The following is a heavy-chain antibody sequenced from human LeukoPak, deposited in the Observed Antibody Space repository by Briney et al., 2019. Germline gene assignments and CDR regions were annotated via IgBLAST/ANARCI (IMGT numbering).Heavy chain of an antibody. CDR3: AKQLGYCSDGSCYFPY. J-gene: IGHJ4*02. CDR2: ISNNGGYT. CDR1: GFTFSSSA. V-gene: IGHV3-23*01. D-gene: IGHD2-15*01. Sequence: GTSLRLSCAASGFTFSSSAMSWVRQAPGKGLEWVSAISNNGGYTYYADSVQGRFTISRDNSKSTLCLQMNSLRAEDTAVYYCAKQLGYCSDGSCYFPYWGQGTLVTVSS.